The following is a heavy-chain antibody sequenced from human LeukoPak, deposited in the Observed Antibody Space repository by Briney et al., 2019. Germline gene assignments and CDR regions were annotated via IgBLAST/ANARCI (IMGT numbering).Heavy chain of an antibody. CDR2: IYYSGST. D-gene: IGHD3-10*01. J-gene: IGHJ5*02. CDR3: ARDRSGPEGFDP. V-gene: IGHV4-59*01. Sequence: SETLSLTCTVPGDSISSYYWSWIRQPPGKGLEWIGYIYYSGSTNYNPSLKSRVTISVDTSKNQFSLKLSSVTAADTAVYYCARDRSGPEGFDPWGQGTLVTVSS. CDR1: GDSISSYY.